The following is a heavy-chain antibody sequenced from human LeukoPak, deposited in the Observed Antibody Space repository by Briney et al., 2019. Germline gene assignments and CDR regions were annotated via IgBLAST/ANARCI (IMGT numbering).Heavy chain of an antibody. CDR2: ISGSGGST. D-gene: IGHD3-10*01. CDR1: GFTFSSYA. V-gene: IGHV3-23*01. CDR3: AKVLNYYGSGYFDY. J-gene: IGHJ4*02. Sequence: SGGSLRLSCAAPGFTFSSYAMSWVRQAPGKGLEWVSAISGSGGSTHYADSVKGRFTISRDNSKNTLYLQMNSLRAEDTAVYYCAKVLNYYGSGYFDYWGQGTLVTVSS.